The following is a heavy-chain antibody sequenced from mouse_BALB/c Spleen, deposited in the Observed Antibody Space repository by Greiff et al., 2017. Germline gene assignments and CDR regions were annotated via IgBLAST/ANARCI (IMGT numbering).Heavy chain of an antibody. CDR1: GFSLSTSGMG. D-gene: IGHD1-1*02. Sequence: QVTLKESGPGILQPSQTLSLTCSFSGFSLSTSGMGVSWIRQPSGKGLEWLAHIYWDDDKRYNPSLKSRLTISKDTSRNQVFLKITSVDTADTATYYCARREVARDAMDYWGQGTSVTVSS. V-gene: IGHV8-12*01. J-gene: IGHJ4*01. CDR3: ARREVARDAMDY. CDR2: IYWDDDK.